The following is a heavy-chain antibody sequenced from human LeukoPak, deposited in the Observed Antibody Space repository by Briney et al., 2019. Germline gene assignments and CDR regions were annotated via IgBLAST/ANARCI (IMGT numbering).Heavy chain of an antibody. J-gene: IGHJ3*02. CDR3: ARVSWELPGRAFDI. CDR1: GFTFSSYG. D-gene: IGHD1-26*01. V-gene: IGHV3-7*01. Sequence: GGSLRLSCAASGFTFSSYGMSWVRQAPGKGLEWVANIKQDGSEKYYVDSVKGRFTISRDNAKNSLYLQMNSLRAEDTAVYYCARVSWELPGRAFDIWGQGTMVTVSS. CDR2: IKQDGSEK.